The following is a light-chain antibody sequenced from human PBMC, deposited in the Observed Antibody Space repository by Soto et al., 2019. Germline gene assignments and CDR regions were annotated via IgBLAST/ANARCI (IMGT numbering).Light chain of an antibody. CDR2: EAS. CDR1: TSDVGGYNY. J-gene: IGLJ1*01. V-gene: IGLV2-8*01. Sequence: QSARTQPPSASVSPGQSVTISCTGTTSDVGGYNYVSWYQQHPGKAPKLMIYEASKRPSGVPDRFSGSKSGNTASLTVSGLQAEDEADYYCSSYAGSNDYVFGTGTKVTVL. CDR3: SSYAGSNDYV.